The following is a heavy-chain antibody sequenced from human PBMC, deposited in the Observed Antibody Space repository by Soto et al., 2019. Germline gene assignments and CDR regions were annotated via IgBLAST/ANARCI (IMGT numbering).Heavy chain of an antibody. J-gene: IGHJ6*02. CDR2: IIPIFGTA. V-gene: IGHV1-69*06. Sequence: GASVKVSCKASGGTFSSYAISWVRQAPGQGLEWMGGIIPIFGTANYAQKFQGRVTITADKSTSTAYMELSSLRSEDTAVYYCARDEQLPSPYYYYYGMDVWGQGSTVTGSS. D-gene: IGHD6-6*01. CDR1: GGTFSSYA. CDR3: ARDEQLPSPYYYYYGMDV.